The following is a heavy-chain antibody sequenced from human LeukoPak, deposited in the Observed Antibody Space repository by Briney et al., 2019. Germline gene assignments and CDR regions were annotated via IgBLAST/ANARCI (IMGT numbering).Heavy chain of an antibody. CDR2: IKQDGSEK. V-gene: IGHV3-7*01. CDR1: GFTFSSYW. Sequence: PGGSLRLSCAASGFTFSSYWMSWVRQAPGKGREWVANIKQDGSEKYYVDSVKGRFTISRDNDKNSLYLQMNSLRAEDTAVYYCARDREGYQLPQMRYYYYMDVWGKGTTVTISS. D-gene: IGHD2-2*01. J-gene: IGHJ6*03. CDR3: ARDREGYQLPQMRYYYYMDV.